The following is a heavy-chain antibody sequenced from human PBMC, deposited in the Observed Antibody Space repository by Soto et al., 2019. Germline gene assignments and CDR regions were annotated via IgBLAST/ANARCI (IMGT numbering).Heavy chain of an antibody. CDR3: TTSIHFFY. D-gene: IGHD6-6*01. J-gene: IGHJ4*02. CDR1: GFTFSNAW. V-gene: IGHV3-15*07. Sequence: PGGSLRLSCAASGFTFSNAWMNWVRQAPGKGLEWVGRIKSKIDGGTTDYAAPVKGRFTISRDDSKNTLFLQMNSLKTDDTAVYYCTTSIHFFYWGQGTLVTVSS. CDR2: IKSKIDGGTT.